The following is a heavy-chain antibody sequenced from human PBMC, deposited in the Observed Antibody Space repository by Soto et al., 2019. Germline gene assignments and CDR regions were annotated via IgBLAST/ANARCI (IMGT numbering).Heavy chain of an antibody. J-gene: IGHJ4*02. CDR3: ARGDGYYYDSSGYYGGPVYFDY. D-gene: IGHD3-22*01. V-gene: IGHV3-23*01. Sequence: EVQLLESGGGLVQPGGSLRLSCAASGFTFSSYAMSWVRQAPGKGLEWVSAISGGGGSTYYADSVKGRFTISRDNAKNSLYLQMNSLRAEDTAVYYCARGDGYYYDSSGYYGGPVYFDYWGQGTLVTVSS. CDR2: ISGGGGST. CDR1: GFTFSSYA.